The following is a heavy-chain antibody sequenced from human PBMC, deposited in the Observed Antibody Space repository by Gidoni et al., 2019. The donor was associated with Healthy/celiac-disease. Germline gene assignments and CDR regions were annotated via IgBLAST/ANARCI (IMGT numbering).Heavy chain of an antibody. CDR1: GGSISSGGYY. V-gene: IGHV4-31*03. CDR2: IYYSGST. CDR3: ARDQWYAALPNYYYYYGMDV. Sequence: QVQLQESGPGLAKPSQTLSLTCTVSGGSISSGGYYWSWIRQHPGKGLEWIGYIYYSGSTYYNPSLKSRVTISVDTSKNQFSLKLSSVTAADTAVYYCARDQWYAALPNYYYYYGMDVWGQGTTVTVSS. D-gene: IGHD2-8*01. J-gene: IGHJ6*02.